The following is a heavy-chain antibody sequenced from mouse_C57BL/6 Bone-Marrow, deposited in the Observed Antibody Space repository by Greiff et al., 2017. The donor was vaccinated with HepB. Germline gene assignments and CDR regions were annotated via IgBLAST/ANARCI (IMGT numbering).Heavy chain of an antibody. CDR1: GFTFSSYG. CDR2: ISSGGSYT. CDR3: ARRAGAY. V-gene: IGHV5-6*01. J-gene: IGHJ3*01. Sequence: EVQGVESGGDLVKPGGSLKLSCAASGFTFSSYGMSWVRQTPDKRLEWVATISSGGSYTYYPDSVKGRFTISRENAKNTLYLQMSSLKSEDTAMYYCARRAGAYWGQGTLVTVSA.